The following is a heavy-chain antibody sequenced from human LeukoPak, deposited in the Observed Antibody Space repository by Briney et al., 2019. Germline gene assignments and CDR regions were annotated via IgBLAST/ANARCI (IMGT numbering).Heavy chain of an antibody. CDR3: ARVGGGSHYFDY. V-gene: IGHV3-21*06. CDR1: GFAFSTYS. J-gene: IGHJ4*02. CDR2: ITSTSGYI. D-gene: IGHD1-26*01. Sequence: GESLRLSCAASGFAFSTYSMNWVRQAPGKGLEWVSSITSTSGYIYCAESVKGRFSISRDNAKNLLYLQMNSLRAEDTAVYYCARVGGGSHYFDYWGQGTLATVSS.